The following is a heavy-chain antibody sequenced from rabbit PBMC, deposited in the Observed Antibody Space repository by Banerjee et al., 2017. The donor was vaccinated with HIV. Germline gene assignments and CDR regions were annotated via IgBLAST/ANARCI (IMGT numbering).Heavy chain of an antibody. CDR1: GFSFSNKYV. CDR3: ARDLAGVVGWNLNL. D-gene: IGHD4-1*01. CDR2: ITYGGSA. V-gene: IGHV1S45*01. Sequence: QEQLEESGGDLVKPEGSLTLTCTASGFSFSNKYVMCWVRQAPGKGLEWIGYITYGGSAYYASWVNGRFTISKTSSTTVTLQMTSLTAADTATYFCARDLAGVVGWNLNLWGPGTLVTVS. J-gene: IGHJ4*01.